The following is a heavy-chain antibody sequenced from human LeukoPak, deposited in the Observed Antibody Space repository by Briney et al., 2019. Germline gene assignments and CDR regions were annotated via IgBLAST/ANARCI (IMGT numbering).Heavy chain of an antibody. CDR3: ASRKLGNDY. V-gene: IGHV4-59*01. CDR1: GGSISGYY. CDR2: IYYTGT. D-gene: IGHD7-27*01. Sequence: SETLSLTCTVSGGSISGYYWSWIRQSPGKGLEWIGYIYYTGTSYNPSLKSRVTISADTSKNQFSLKLISVTAADTAVYYCASRKLGNDYWGQGTLVTVSS. J-gene: IGHJ4*02.